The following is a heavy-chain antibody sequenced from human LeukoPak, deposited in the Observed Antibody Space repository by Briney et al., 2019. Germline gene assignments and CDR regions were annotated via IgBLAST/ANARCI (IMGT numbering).Heavy chain of an antibody. CDR1: GFTFSDFE. V-gene: IGHV3-48*03. CDR2: ISLSGDTI. CDR3: ARNQRGLKRDY. J-gene: IGHJ4*02. Sequence: PGGSLRLSCAASGFTFSDFEMNWVRQAPGKGLEGVSYISLSGDTIYYADSVKGRFTISRDNAKNSLYLQMNSLRAEDTAVYYCARNQRGLKRDYWGQGTLVTVSS.